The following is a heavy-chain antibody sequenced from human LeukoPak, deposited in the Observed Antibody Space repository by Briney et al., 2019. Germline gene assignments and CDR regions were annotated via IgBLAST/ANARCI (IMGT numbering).Heavy chain of an antibody. Sequence: SETLSLTCTVSGGSISSYYWSWIRQPPGKGLEWIGYIYNSGSTKYNPSLKSRVTISVDTSKNQISLKLSSVTAADTAVYYCVRRCRAGYTLEPCDNWGQGTLVTVSS. CDR1: GGSISSYY. CDR3: VRRCRAGYTLEPCDN. V-gene: IGHV4-59*08. J-gene: IGHJ4*02. D-gene: IGHD5-24*01. CDR2: IYNSGST.